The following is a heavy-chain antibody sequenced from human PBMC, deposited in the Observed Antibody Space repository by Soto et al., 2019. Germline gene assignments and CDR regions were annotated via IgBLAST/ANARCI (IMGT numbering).Heavy chain of an antibody. J-gene: IGHJ6*02. CDR3: AKDISGRGSSYYYYGLDV. CDR2: ISWNSGAM. Sequence: GGSLRLSCAASGFTFDDYAMHWVRRRPGKGLEWVSGISWNSGAMGYADSVKARFTISRDDAKKSLHLQMNSLRAEDTALYYCAKDISGRGSSYYYYGLDVWGQGTTVTVSS. D-gene: IGHD1-26*01. CDR1: GFTFDDYA. V-gene: IGHV3-9*01.